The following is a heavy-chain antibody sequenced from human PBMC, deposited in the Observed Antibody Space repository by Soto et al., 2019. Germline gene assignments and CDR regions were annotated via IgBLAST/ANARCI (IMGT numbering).Heavy chain of an antibody. CDR3: ARDGANISSWYFDL. CDR1: GGTVSSYA. D-gene: IGHD6-13*01. J-gene: IGHJ2*01. Sequence: QLHLVQSGAEVKKAGSSVKVSCKASGGTVSSYAITWVRQAPGKGLEWMGVFIPIFVSAHYAPKFQGRITITADESTSTAYMELSGLTSEDTAIYYCARDGANISSWYFDLWGRGTLVTVSS. CDR2: FIPIFVSA. V-gene: IGHV1-69*01.